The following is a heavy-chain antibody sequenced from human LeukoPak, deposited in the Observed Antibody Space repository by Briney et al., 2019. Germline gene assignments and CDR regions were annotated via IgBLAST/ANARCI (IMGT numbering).Heavy chain of an antibody. CDR2: ISYSGST. D-gene: IGHD3-16*01. V-gene: IGHV4-59*01. CDR3: ARDSELKVGGSFDY. Sequence: PSETLSLTCTVSGGSISSYYWSWIRQPPGKGLEWIGYISYSGSTSYNPSLKSRVTMSLDTSKNQFSLKLSSVTAADTAVYYCARDSELKVGGSFDYWGQGTLVTVSS. J-gene: IGHJ4*02. CDR1: GGSISSYY.